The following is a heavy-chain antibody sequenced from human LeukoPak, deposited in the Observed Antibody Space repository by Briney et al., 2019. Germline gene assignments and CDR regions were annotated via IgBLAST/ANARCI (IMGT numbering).Heavy chain of an antibody. J-gene: IGHJ3*02. D-gene: IGHD3-3*01. Sequence: GGSLRLSCAASGFTFRIFGLNWVRQAPGKGPEWVSYIDARSGITYYADSVQGRFTISRDDARESVFLQMDGLRVDDTTVYYCARTYDFGRGPPGDAFDNWGPGTWVIVSS. CDR1: GFTFRIFG. V-gene: IGHV3-48*04. CDR3: ARTYDFGRGPPGDAFDN. CDR2: IDARSGIT.